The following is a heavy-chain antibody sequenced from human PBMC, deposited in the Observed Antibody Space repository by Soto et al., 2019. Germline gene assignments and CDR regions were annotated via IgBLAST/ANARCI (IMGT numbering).Heavy chain of an antibody. CDR2: IYYSGST. J-gene: IGHJ3*02. D-gene: IGHD6-19*01. CDR3: ARRREGIAVAHEDAFDI. CDR1: GCSISSSIYY. Sequence: SETLSLTCTVSGCSISSSIYYWGWIRKPPGKGLEWIGSIYYSGSTYYNPSLKSRVTISVDTSKNQFSLKLSSVTAADTAVYYCARRREGIAVAHEDAFDIWGQGTMVTVSS. V-gene: IGHV4-39*01.